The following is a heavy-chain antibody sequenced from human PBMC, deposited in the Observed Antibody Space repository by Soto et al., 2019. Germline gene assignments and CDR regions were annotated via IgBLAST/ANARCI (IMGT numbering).Heavy chain of an antibody. V-gene: IGHV3-64*01. CDR3: ARRARPDFYSMDV. CDR1: GFTLSGYA. D-gene: IGHD6-6*01. CDR2: ISSNGVGT. Sequence: EVQLAESGGGLAQPGGSLRLSCAASGFTLSGYAMDWVRQALGQGLEYVSGISSNGVGTYYANSVQGRFTISRDNSKNTVYLQMGSLRPEDMAVYYCARRARPDFYSMDVWGKGTTVTVSS. J-gene: IGHJ6*03.